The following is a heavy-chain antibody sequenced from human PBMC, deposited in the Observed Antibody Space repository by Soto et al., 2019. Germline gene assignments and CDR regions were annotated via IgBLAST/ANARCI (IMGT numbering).Heavy chain of an antibody. D-gene: IGHD3-3*01. J-gene: IGHJ4*02. Sequence: PSETLSLTCAVSGGSVSSGDYYWGWIRQPPGKGLEWIGSFYYSESTYYNPSLKSRVIISVDTSKNQFSLKLSSVTAADTAVYYCATITIFGVVPNYFDYWGQGTLVTVSS. CDR2: FYYSEST. CDR3: ATITIFGVVPNYFDY. V-gene: IGHV4-39*01. CDR1: GGSVSSGDYY.